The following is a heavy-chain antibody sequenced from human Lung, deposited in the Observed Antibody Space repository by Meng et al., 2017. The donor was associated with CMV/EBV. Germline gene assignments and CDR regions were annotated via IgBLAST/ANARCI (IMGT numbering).Heavy chain of an antibody. J-gene: IGHJ5*02. Sequence: QVQLVTAGAEVKEPGASVRVSCKASGYTFNTYYMHWVRQAPGQGLEWMGVINPSGGSSIYAQRFQGRVTMTSDTSTTTVYMDLSSLRSEDTAVYYCARVSKGGSYRFDPWGQGTLVTVSS. CDR3: ARVSKGGSYRFDP. V-gene: IGHV1-46*02. CDR2: INPSGGSS. CDR1: GYTFNTYY. D-gene: IGHD1-26*01.